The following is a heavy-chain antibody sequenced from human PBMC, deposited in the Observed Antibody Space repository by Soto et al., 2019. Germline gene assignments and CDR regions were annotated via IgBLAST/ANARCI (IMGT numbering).Heavy chain of an antibody. CDR2: IYSGGST. CDR3: ARNYYDSSGYYYGGAFDI. Sequence: GGSLRLSCTASGFTFCSWKSWVRQAPGKGLEWVSAIYSGGSTYYADSVKGRFTISRDNSKNTLYLQMNSLRAEDTAVYYCARNYYDSSGYYYGGAFDIWGQGTMVTVSS. CDR1: GFTFCSW. D-gene: IGHD3-22*01. J-gene: IGHJ3*02. V-gene: IGHV3-66*01.